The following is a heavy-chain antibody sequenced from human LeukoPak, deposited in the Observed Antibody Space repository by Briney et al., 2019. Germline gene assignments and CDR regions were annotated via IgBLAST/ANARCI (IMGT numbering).Heavy chain of an antibody. CDR1: GFTFSSYA. V-gene: IGHV3-23*01. CDR2: ISGSGGST. Sequence: PGGSLRLSCAASGFTFSSYAMSWVRQAPGKGLEWVSTISGSGGSTYYADSVRGRFTISRDNSKNTLYLQMGSLRAEDMAVYYCARDRYCSSTSCRDAFDIWGQGTMVTVSS. D-gene: IGHD2-2*01. CDR3: ARDRYCSSTSCRDAFDI. J-gene: IGHJ3*02.